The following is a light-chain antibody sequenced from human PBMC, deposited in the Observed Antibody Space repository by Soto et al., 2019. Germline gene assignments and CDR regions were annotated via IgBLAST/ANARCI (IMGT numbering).Light chain of an antibody. CDR3: QQYMSYA. CDR1: QSISSW. CDR2: DAS. V-gene: IGKV1-5*01. Sequence: DIQMTQSPSTLSASVGDRVTLTCRASQSISSWLAWYQQKPGKAPKLLIYDASSLESGVPSRFSGSGSGTEFTLTISSLQPDDFATYYCQQYMSYAFGQGAKVDI. J-gene: IGKJ1*01.